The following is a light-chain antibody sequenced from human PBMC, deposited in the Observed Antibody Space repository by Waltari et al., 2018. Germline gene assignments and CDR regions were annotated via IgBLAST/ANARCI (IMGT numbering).Light chain of an antibody. J-gene: IGKJ4*01. CDR1: PSVSRSY. CDR3: QQYGSSPLT. Sequence: EIVFTQSPGTLSLSPGERASLSCRARPSVSRSYLAWYQQKPGQPPKLLIYGAFSRATGIPDRFSASGSGTDFTLTISRLEPEDFAVYYCQQYGSSPLTFGGGTKVEIK. V-gene: IGKV3-20*01. CDR2: GAF.